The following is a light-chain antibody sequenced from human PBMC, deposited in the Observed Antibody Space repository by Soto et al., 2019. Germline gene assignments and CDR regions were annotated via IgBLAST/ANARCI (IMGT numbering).Light chain of an antibody. J-gene: IGKJ2*01. CDR3: QQTYSIPVT. CDR1: QSVSSSH. V-gene: IGKV3-20*01. Sequence: EIVLTQSPGTLSLSPGERATLSCWASQSVSSSHLAWYQQKPGQAPRLLIYGASSRATGIPDRFSGSGSGTDFTLTISRLEPEDFATYYCQQTYSIPVTFGQGTKLEIK. CDR2: GAS.